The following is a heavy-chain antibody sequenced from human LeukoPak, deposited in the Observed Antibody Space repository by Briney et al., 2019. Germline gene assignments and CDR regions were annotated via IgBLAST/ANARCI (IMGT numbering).Heavy chain of an antibody. CDR3: ARGPPSMIVVVIRRNWFDP. CDR1: GGSFSGYY. Sequence: NAPETLSLTCAVYGGSFSGYYWSWIRQPPGKGLEWIGEINHSGSTNYNPSLKSRVTISVDTSKNQFSLKLSSVTAADTAVYYCARGPPSMIVVVIRRNWFDPWGQGTLVTVSS. CDR2: INHSGST. V-gene: IGHV4-34*01. D-gene: IGHD3-22*01. J-gene: IGHJ5*02.